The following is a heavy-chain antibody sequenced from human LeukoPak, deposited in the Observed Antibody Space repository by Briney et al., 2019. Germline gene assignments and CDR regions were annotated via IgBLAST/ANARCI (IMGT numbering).Heavy chain of an antibody. CDR3: ARGRLYSSGWGYIY. J-gene: IGHJ4*02. CDR1: GGSISSYY. Sequence: SETLSLTCTVSGGSISSYYWSWIRQPPGKGLEWIGEINHSGSTNYNPSLKSRVTISVDTSKNQFSLKLSSVTAADTAVYYCARGRLYSSGWGYIYWGQGTLVTVSS. D-gene: IGHD6-19*01. CDR2: INHSGST. V-gene: IGHV4-34*01.